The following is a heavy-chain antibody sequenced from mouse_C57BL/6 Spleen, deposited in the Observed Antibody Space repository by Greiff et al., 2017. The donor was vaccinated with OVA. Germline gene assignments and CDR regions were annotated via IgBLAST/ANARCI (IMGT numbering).Heavy chain of an antibody. V-gene: IGHV2-9-1*01. Sequence: QVQLQQSGPGLVAPSQSLSITCTVSGFSLTSYAISWVRQPPGKGLEWLGVIWTGGGTNYNSAPKSRLSISKDNSTSQVFLKMNSLQTDDTASYYCARKDTTALGDFDVWGTGTTVTVSS. J-gene: IGHJ1*03. D-gene: IGHD1-2*01. CDR2: IWTGGGT. CDR1: GFSLTSYA. CDR3: ARKDTTALGDFDV.